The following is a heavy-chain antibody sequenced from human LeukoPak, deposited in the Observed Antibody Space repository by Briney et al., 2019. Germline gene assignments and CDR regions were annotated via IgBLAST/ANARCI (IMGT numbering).Heavy chain of an antibody. D-gene: IGHD6-13*01. CDR2: SYTSGST. CDR1: GGSISSYY. Sequence: PSETLSLTCTVSGGSISSYYWSWIRQPAGKGLEWIGRSYTSGSTNYNPSLKSRVTMSVDTSKNQLSLKLSSVTAADTAVYYCARDLGFSSSWCVSYWFDPWGQGTLVTVSS. CDR3: ARDLGFSSSWCVSYWFDP. V-gene: IGHV4-4*07. J-gene: IGHJ5*02.